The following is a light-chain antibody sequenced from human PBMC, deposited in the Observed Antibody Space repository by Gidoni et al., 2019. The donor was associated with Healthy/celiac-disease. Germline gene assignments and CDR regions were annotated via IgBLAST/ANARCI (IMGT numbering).Light chain of an antibody. CDR3: QVWDSSSDREV. CDR2: DDS. Sequence: SYVLTQPPSVSVALGQTARSTCGGNNIGSKSVHWYQQKQGQAPVLVVYDDSDRPAGIPERFSGSNSGNTATLTISGVEAGDEADYYCQVWDSSSDREVFGGGTKLTVL. V-gene: IGLV3-21*02. J-gene: IGLJ2*01. CDR1: NIGSKS.